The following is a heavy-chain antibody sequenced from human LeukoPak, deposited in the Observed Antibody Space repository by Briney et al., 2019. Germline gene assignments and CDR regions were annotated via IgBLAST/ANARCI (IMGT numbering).Heavy chain of an antibody. CDR2: IYYSGST. CDR3: ARQRRDGYNFDY. Sequence: SETLSLTCTVSGGSISSSSYYWGWIRQPPGKGLEWIGSIYYSGSTYYNPSLKSRVTISVDTSKNQFSLKLSSVTAADTAVYYCARQRRDGYNFDYWGQGTLVTVSS. J-gene: IGHJ4*02. D-gene: IGHD5-24*01. V-gene: IGHV4-39*01. CDR1: GGSISSSSYY.